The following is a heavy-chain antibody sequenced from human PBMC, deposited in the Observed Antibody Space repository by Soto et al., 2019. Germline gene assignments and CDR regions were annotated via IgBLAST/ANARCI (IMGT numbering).Heavy chain of an antibody. D-gene: IGHD3-3*01. V-gene: IGHV3-9*01. CDR3: AREYYDFWSGYSPVDP. J-gene: IGHJ5*02. CDR1: GFTFDDYA. Sequence: EVQLVESGGGLVQPGRSLRLSCAASGFTFDDYAMHWVRQAPGKGLEWVSGISWNSGSIGYADSVKGRFTISRDNAKNSLYLQMNSLRAEDTALYYCAREYYDFWSGYSPVDPWGQGTLVTVSS. CDR2: ISWNSGSI.